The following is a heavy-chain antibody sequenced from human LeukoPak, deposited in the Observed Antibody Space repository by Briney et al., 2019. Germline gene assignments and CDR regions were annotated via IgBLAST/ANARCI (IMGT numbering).Heavy chain of an antibody. CDR2: INHSGST. Sequence: SETLSLTCAVYGGSFSGYYWSWIRQPPGKGLEWIGEINHSGSTNYNPSLKSRVTISVDTSKNQCSLKLSSVTAADTAVYYCAGQVATKGEWAFDIWGQGTLVTVSS. V-gene: IGHV4-34*01. J-gene: IGHJ3*02. CDR3: AGQVATKGEWAFDI. D-gene: IGHD5-12*01. CDR1: GGSFSGYY.